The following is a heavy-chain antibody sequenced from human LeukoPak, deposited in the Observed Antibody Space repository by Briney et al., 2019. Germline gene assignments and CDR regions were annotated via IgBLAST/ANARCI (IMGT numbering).Heavy chain of an antibody. CDR3: ARDPYYGSGRYRYGMDV. D-gene: IGHD3-10*01. CDR1: GDTFTTYD. J-gene: IGHJ6*04. CDR2: MNPNNGDT. V-gene: IGHV1-8*01. Sequence: GASVKDSWMSSGDTFTTYDSKWVGQASGHGVDWMGWMNPNNGDTGYAQKFQGRVTLTRNTSISTAYMELSSLRSEDTAVYYSARDPYYGSGRYRYGMDVWGKGTTVTISS.